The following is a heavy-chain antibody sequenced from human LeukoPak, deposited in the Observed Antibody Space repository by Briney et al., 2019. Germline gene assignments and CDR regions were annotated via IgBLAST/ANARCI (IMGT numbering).Heavy chain of an antibody. CDR2: IYSGRST. V-gene: IGHV3-53*01. J-gene: IGHJ4*02. CDR1: GFTFSSYF. D-gene: IGHD3-10*01. CDR3: ARGIYWFGEFYFDY. Sequence: PGGSLRLSCAASGFTFSSYFMHWVRQTPGKGLEWVSVIYSGRSTYYADSVKGRFTISRDSSKNTLYLQMNSLRAEDTAVYYCARGIYWFGEFYFDYWGQGTLVTVSS.